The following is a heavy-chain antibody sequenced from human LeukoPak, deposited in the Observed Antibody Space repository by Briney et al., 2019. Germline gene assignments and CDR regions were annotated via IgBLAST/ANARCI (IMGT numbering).Heavy chain of an antibody. Sequence: PSQTLSLTCTVSGYSISSGYYWGWIRQPPGKGLEWIGSIYHSGSTYYNPSLKSRVTISVDTSKNQFSLKLSSVTAADTAVYYCAREHFRPIAARRDYWGQGTLVSVSS. D-gene: IGHD6-6*01. CDR1: GYSISSGYY. CDR2: IYHSGST. CDR3: AREHFRPIAARRDY. V-gene: IGHV4-38-2*02. J-gene: IGHJ4*02.